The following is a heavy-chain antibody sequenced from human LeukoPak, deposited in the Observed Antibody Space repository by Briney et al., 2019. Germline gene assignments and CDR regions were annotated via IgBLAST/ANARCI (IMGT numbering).Heavy chain of an antibody. D-gene: IGHD2-2*01. V-gene: IGHV4-59*01. J-gene: IGHJ6*03. CDR3: ARDVADCSSTSCYSHYYYMDV. Sequence: SETLSLTCTVSGGSISSYYWSWIRQPPGKGLEWIGYIYYSGSTNYNPSLKSRVTKSVDTSKNQFSLKLSSVTAADTAVYYCARDVADCSSTSCYSHYYYMDVWGKGTTVTVSS. CDR2: IYYSGST. CDR1: GGSISSYY.